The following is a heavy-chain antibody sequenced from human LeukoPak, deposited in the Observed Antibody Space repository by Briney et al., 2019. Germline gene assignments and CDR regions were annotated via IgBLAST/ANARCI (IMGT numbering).Heavy chain of an antibody. CDR1: GYTFTGYY. D-gene: IGHD3-22*01. CDR2: INPNSGGT. Sequence: ASVKVSCKASGYTFTGYYMHWVRQAPGQGLEWMGWINPNSGGTNYAQKFQGRVTMIRDTSISTAYMELSRLRSDDTAVYYCASFYYDSSGNWFDPWGQGTLVTVSS. V-gene: IGHV1-2*02. CDR3: ASFYYDSSGNWFDP. J-gene: IGHJ5*02.